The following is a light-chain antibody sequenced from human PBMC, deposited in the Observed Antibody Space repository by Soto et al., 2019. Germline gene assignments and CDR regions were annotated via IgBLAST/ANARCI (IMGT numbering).Light chain of an antibody. J-gene: IGKJ2*01. CDR1: QSVSNNY. CDR2: GAS. V-gene: IGKV3-20*01. CDR3: QQYGSTPYT. Sequence: EVVLTQSPGTLSLSPGERATLSCRASQSVSNNYLAWYQQRPGQAPRLLIYGASKRATDIPDRFSGSGSGTDFALSVNRLEPEDVAVYYCQQYGSTPYTFGQGTKLEIK.